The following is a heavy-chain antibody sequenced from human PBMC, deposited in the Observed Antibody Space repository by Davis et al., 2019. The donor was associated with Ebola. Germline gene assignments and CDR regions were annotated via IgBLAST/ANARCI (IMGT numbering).Heavy chain of an antibody. CDR2: ISGSGGST. CDR3: AKGWGSSGWYYFDY. V-gene: IGHV3-23*01. J-gene: IGHJ4*02. Sequence: GESLKISCAASGFTFSSYAMNWVRQAPGKGLEWVSGISGSGGSTYYADSVKGRFTISRDNSKNTLYLQMNSLRAEDTAVYYCAKGWGSSGWYYFDYWGQGTLVTVSS. D-gene: IGHD6-19*01. CDR1: GFTFSSYA.